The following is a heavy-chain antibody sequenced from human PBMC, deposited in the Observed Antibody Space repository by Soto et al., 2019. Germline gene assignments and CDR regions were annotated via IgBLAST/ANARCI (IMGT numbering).Heavy chain of an antibody. CDR3: ARDSLGYCSSTSCYDYGMDV. D-gene: IGHD2-2*01. CDR1: GGTFSSYA. V-gene: IGHV1-69*01. CDR2: IIPIFGTA. Sequence: QVQLVQSGAEVKKPGSSVKVSCKASGGTFSSYAISWVRQAPGQGLEWMGGIIPIFGTANYAQKFQGRVTITADESTSTASMELSSLRSEDTAVYYCARDSLGYCSSTSCYDYGMDVWGQGTTVTVSS. J-gene: IGHJ6*02.